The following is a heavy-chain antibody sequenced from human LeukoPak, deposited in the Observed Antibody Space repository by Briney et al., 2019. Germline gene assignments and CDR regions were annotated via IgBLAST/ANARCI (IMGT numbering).Heavy chain of an antibody. CDR1: GSTFSSYN. CDR3: ARDWHSGYDFDY. Sequence: VKPGGSLRLSCAASGSTFSSYNMNWVRQAPGKGLEWVSSISSSSSYIYYADSVKGRFTISRDNAKNSLYLQMNSLRAEDTAVYYCARDWHSGYDFDYWGQGTLVTVSS. J-gene: IGHJ4*02. V-gene: IGHV3-21*01. D-gene: IGHD5-12*01. CDR2: ISSSSSYI.